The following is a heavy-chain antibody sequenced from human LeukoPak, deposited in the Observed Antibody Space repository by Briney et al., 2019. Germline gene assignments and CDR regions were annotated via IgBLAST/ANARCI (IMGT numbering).Heavy chain of an antibody. CDR3: AKGHDFWSGYARFQH. CDR2: ISGSGGST. D-gene: IGHD3-3*01. CDR1: GFTFSSYA. J-gene: IGHJ1*01. V-gene: IGHV3-23*01. Sequence: PGGSLRLSCAASGFTFSSYAMSWVRQAPGKGLEWVSAISGSGGSTYYADSVKGRFTISRDNSKNTLYLQMNSLRAEDTAVYYCAKGHDFWSGYARFQHWGQGTLVTASS.